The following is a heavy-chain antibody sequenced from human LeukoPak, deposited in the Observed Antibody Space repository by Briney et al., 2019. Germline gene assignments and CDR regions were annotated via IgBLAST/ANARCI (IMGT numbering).Heavy chain of an antibody. Sequence: PGGSLRLSCTVSGLNFGDYTMTWVRQAPGKGLEWVSFTRSKNFGETQEYAAAVKGRFTISRDDSKNITYLEMNSLKTEDTAVYCYSGHDSIYFDYWGQGTLVTVSS. CDR1: GLNFGDYT. D-gene: IGHD5-12*01. J-gene: IGHJ4*02. CDR3: SGHDSIYFDY. V-gene: IGHV3-49*04. CDR2: TRSKNFGETQ.